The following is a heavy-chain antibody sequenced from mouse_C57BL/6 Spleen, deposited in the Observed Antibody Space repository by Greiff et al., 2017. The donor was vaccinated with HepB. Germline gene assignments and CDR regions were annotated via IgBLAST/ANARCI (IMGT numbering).Heavy chain of an antibody. J-gene: IGHJ3*01. CDR2: IHPNSGST. CDR3: ARSEYDGVAY. CDR1: GYTFTSYW. V-gene: IGHV1-64*01. D-gene: IGHD2-4*01. Sequence: VQLQQSGAELVKPGASVKLSCKASGYTFTSYWMHWVKQRPGQGLEWIGMIHPNSGSTNYNEKFKSKATLTVDKSSSTAYMQLSSLTSEDSAVYDCARSEYDGVAYWGQGTLVTVSA.